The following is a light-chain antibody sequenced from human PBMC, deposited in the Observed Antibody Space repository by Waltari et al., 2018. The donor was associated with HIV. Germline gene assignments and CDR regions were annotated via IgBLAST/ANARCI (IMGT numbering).Light chain of an antibody. V-gene: IGLV2-14*03. J-gene: IGLJ1*01. Sequence: QSALTQPASVSGSPGQSITISCPATRSDVGRSQYVSWYQQYPGKAPKLNSYDVTNRPSGVSNRFSGSKSGNTASLTISGLQAEDEADYYCCSYTSSITGRVFGTGTKVTVL. CDR1: RSDVGRSQY. CDR2: DVT. CDR3: CSYTSSITGRV.